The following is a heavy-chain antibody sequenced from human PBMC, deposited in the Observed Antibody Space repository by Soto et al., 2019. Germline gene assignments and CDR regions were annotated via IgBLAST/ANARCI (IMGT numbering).Heavy chain of an antibody. V-gene: IGHV4-31*03. CDR2: IYYSGST. Sequence: QVQLQESGPGLVKPSQTLSLTCTVSGGSISSGGYYWSWFRQHPGKGLEWIGYIYYSGSTYYNPSLKSRVTISVDTSKNQCSLKLSSVTAADTAVYYCARTSYDSSGTAADPWGQGTLVTVSS. CDR3: ARTSYDSSGTAADP. D-gene: IGHD3-22*01. CDR1: GGSISSGGYY. J-gene: IGHJ5*02.